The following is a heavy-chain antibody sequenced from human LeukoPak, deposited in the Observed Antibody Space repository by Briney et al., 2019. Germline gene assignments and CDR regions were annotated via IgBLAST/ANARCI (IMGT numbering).Heavy chain of an antibody. CDR1: GFTFSDHY. CDR2: ISGSGSST. Sequence: GGSLRLSCAASGFTFSDHYVDWVRQAPGKGLEWVSAISGSGSSTSYGDSVKGRFTISRDNSKNTMYLQMNSLRAEDTAVYYCAKRDTAMGAFDYWGQGTL. V-gene: IGHV3-23*01. D-gene: IGHD5-18*01. CDR3: AKRDTAMGAFDY. J-gene: IGHJ4*02.